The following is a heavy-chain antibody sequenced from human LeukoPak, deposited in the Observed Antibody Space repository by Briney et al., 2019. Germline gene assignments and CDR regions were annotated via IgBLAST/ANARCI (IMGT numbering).Heavy chain of an antibody. CDR3: ASDFRVHYYYMDV. D-gene: IGHD3-3*01. CDR1: GLTVSINY. CDR2: IYSGGST. V-gene: IGHV3-66*02. J-gene: IGHJ6*03. Sequence: PGGSLRLSCAASGLTVSINYMSWLRQAPGKGLEWVSVIYSGGSTYYADSVKGRFTISRDNSKNTLYLQMNSLRAEDTAVYYCASDFRVHYYYMDVWGKGTTVTVSS.